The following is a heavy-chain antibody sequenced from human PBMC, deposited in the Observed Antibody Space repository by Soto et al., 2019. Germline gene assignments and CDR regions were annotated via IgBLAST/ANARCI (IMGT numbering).Heavy chain of an antibody. CDR3: ARDGFRIQLWLSYFDY. J-gene: IGHJ4*02. Sequence: QVQLVQSGAEVKKPGSSVKVSCKASGGTFSSYAISWVRQAPGQGLEWMGGITPIFGTAYYAQKFQGRVTITADESTSTAYMELSSLRSEDTAVYYCARDGFRIQLWLSYFDYWGQGTLVTVSS. CDR2: ITPIFGTA. V-gene: IGHV1-69*01. CDR1: GGTFSSYA. D-gene: IGHD5-18*01.